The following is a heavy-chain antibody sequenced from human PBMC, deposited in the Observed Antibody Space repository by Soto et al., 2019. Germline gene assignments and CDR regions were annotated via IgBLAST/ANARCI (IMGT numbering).Heavy chain of an antibody. D-gene: IGHD2-21*01. CDR3: ARELWTNVLGHSAGEPTYYYYYMDV. Sequence: GGSLRLSCAASGFTFSSYSMNWVRQAPGKGLEWVSSISSSSSYIYYADSVKGRFTISRDNAKNSLYLQMNSLRAEDTAVYYCARELWTNVLGHSAGEPTYYYYYMDVWGKGTTVTVSS. CDR2: ISSSSSYI. V-gene: IGHV3-21*01. CDR1: GFTFSSYS. J-gene: IGHJ6*03.